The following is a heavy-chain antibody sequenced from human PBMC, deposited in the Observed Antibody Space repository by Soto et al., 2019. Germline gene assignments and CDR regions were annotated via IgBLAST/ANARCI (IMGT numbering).Heavy chain of an antibody. V-gene: IGHV3-64D*06. J-gene: IGHJ4*02. CDR2: ITSNGDNT. CDR1: GFTFSNFA. D-gene: IGHD2-2*01. Sequence: HTGGSLRLSCSASGFTFSNFAMHWVRQAPGKGLEYVSGITSNGDNTYHADSVQGRFTISRDNSKSTLYLQMTSLRVEDTAVYYCVKGNQLLRYYFEYWGRGALVTVSS. CDR3: VKGNQLLRYYFEY.